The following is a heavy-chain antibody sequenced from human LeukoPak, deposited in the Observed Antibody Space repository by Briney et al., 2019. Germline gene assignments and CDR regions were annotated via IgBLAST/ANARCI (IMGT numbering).Heavy chain of an antibody. CDR1: GGSFSGYY. CDR3: ARLTDGSYSDY. J-gene: IGHJ4*02. CDR2: INHSGST. V-gene: IGHV4-34*01. Sequence: KPSETLSLTCAVYGGSFSGYYWSWIRQPPGKGLEWIGEINHSGSTNYNPSLKSRVTISVDTSKNQFSLKLSSVTAADTAVYYCARLTDGSYSDYWGQGTLVTVSS. D-gene: IGHD1-26*01.